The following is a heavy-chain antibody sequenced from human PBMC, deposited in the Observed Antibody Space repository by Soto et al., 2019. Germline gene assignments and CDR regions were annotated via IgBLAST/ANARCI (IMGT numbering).Heavy chain of an antibody. V-gene: IGHV4-59*08. CDR1: GGPISNVN. CDR3: TIHSPPLLYGSGPWDV. D-gene: IGHD3-10*01. Sequence: ETLFQTCNDSGGPISNVNWSWIRPYPKKEPEWTRYIYSSGNTNSNPSLNSGVTISEDTSKNPFYLKLISLTAADPPGYYCTIHSPPLLYGSGPWDVWGQGTTVSVSS. CDR2: IYSSGNT. J-gene: IGHJ6*02.